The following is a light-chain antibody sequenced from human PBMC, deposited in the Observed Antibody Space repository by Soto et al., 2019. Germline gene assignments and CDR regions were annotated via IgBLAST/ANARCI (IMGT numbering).Light chain of an antibody. CDR3: QQYGSSPST. Sequence: VLTQSPGTLSLYPGERATLSCRASQRVSSSDLAWYQQKPGRAPRLLIYGASSRATGIPDRFSGSGSGTDFTLTIDRLEPEDFAVYYCQQYGSSPSTFGQGTKVDIK. J-gene: IGKJ1*01. CDR1: QRVSSSD. CDR2: GAS. V-gene: IGKV3-20*01.